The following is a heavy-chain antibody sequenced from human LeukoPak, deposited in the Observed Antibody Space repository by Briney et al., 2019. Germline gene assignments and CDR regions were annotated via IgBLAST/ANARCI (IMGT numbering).Heavy chain of an antibody. Sequence: PGGSLRLSCAASGIPFSNCTLTWVRQALGKGLVWVSSISGSSRYIHYSDSVRGRFSISRDNAKNSVYLQMDSLTADDTAVYYCARVNSALVVSSEGSWAGSLGFDHWGQGILVIVSS. CDR1: GIPFSNCT. J-gene: IGHJ4*02. V-gene: IGHV3-21*06. D-gene: IGHD3-22*01. CDR3: ARVNSALVVSSEGSWAGSLGFDH. CDR2: ISGSSRYI.